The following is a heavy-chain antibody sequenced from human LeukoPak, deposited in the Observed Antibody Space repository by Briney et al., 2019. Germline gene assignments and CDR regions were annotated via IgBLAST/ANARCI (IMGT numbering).Heavy chain of an antibody. Sequence: SETLSLTCTVSGGSISSSSYYWGWIRQPPGKGLEWIGSIYYSGSTYYNPSLKSRVTISVDTSKNQFSLKLSSVTAADTAVYYCAREPGITRFYFDYWGQGTLVTVSS. V-gene: IGHV4-39*07. CDR3: AREPGITRFYFDY. D-gene: IGHD3-10*01. CDR1: GGSISSSSYY. J-gene: IGHJ4*02. CDR2: IYYSGST.